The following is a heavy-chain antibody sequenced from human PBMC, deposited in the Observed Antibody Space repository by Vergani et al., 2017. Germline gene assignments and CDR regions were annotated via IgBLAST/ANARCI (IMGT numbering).Heavy chain of an antibody. V-gene: IGHV3-21*01. D-gene: IGHD2-15*01. J-gene: IGHJ4*02. CDR3: AREYCSGGSCFPFDY. CDR2: ISSSSSYI. CDR1: GFTFSSYS. Sequence: EVDLVESGGGLVKPGGSLRLSCAASGFTFSSYSMNWVRQAPGKGLEWVSSISSSSSYIYYADSVKGRFTISRDNAKNSLYLQMNSLRAEDTAVYYCAREYCSGGSCFPFDYWGQGTLVTVSS.